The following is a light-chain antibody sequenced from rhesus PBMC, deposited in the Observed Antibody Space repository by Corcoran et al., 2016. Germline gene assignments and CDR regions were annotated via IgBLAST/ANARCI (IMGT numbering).Light chain of an antibody. Sequence: DIQMTQSPSSVSASVGDRVTITCRASQGISSYLAWYQQKPGKAPKLLRYYATALQSGVPSRFSGRGSGKEFTFTISSLQPEDFAAYYCQQYNSLPFTFGPGTKLDIK. J-gene: IGKJ3*01. CDR3: QQYNSLPFT. CDR1: QGISSY. CDR2: YAT. V-gene: IGKV1-25*01.